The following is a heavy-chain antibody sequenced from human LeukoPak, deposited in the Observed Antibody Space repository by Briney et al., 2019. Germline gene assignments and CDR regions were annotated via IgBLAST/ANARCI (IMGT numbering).Heavy chain of an antibody. CDR2: VSSVSGST. J-gene: IGHJ6*03. CDR1: GFTFSHYA. V-gene: IGHV3-23*01. CDR3: AKNFGSYYYYMDV. Sequence: GGSLRLSCEVSGFTFSHYAMSLVRQDPGKGLDWVSGVSSVSGSTYYADSVKGRFTISRDNSKNTLYLQMNSLRAEDTATYYCAKNFGSYYYYMDVWGKGTTVTVSS. D-gene: IGHD3-10*01.